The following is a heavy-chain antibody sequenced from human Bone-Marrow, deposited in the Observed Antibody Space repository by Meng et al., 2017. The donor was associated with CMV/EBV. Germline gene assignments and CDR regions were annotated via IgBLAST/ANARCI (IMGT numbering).Heavy chain of an antibody. Sequence: GESLKISCAASGFTFSSYWMSWVRQAPGKGLEWVANIKQDGSEKYYVDSVKGRFTISRDNAKNSLYLQMNSLRAEDTAVYYCARAGYSSSWPPYYYYYYGMDVWGQGTTVTGYS. D-gene: IGHD6-13*01. J-gene: IGHJ6*01. V-gene: IGHV3-7*01. CDR3: ARAGYSSSWPPYYYYYYGMDV. CDR2: IKQDGSEK. CDR1: GFTFSSYW.